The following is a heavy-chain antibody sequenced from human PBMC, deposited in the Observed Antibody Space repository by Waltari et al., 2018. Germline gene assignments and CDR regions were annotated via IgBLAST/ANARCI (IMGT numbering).Heavy chain of an antibody. D-gene: IGHD4-4*01. CDR1: GFPFSSYW. V-gene: IGHV3-7*01. Sequence: EVRLVESGGGLVQPGGSLRLSCAASGFPFSSYWMSWVRQAPGKGLEGVANIKQDGREKNYVDSVKGRFPISRDNANNSRDLQMNSLRAEDTAVYYCARGYNKFDYWGQGNLVTVSS. J-gene: IGHJ4*02. CDR3: ARGYNKFDY. CDR2: IKQDGREK.